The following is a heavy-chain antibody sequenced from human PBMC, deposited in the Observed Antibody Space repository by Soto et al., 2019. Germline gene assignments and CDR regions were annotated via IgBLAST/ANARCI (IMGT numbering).Heavy chain of an antibody. V-gene: IGHV1-2*02. CDR2: INPNSGGT. D-gene: IGHD5-12*01. J-gene: IGHJ6*02. CDR3: ARDFVDIVATRPGYYYGMDG. Sequence: ASVKVSCKASGYTFTGYYMHWVRQAPGQGLEWMGWINPNSGGTNYAQKFQGRVTMTRDTSISTAYMELSRLRSDDTAVYYCARDFVDIVATRPGYYYGMDGWGQGTTVTVSS. CDR1: GYTFTGYY.